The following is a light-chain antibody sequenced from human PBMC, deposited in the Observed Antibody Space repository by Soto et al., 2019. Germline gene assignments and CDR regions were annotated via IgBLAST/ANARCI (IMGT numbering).Light chain of an antibody. CDR1: QSVSGSD. CDR3: HQYGISPPT. CDR2: GVS. Sequence: EVVLTQSPGTLFLSPGERATLSCRASQSVSGSDLAWYQQKPGQAPRLLISGVSNRATGTPDRFSVSGSGTDFTLTISSLEPEDCAVFYCHQYGISPPTFGPGTKVEI. V-gene: IGKV3-20*01. J-gene: IGKJ1*01.